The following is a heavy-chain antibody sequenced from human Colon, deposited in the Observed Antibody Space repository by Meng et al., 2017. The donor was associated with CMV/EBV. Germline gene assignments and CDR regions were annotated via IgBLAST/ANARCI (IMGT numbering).Heavy chain of an antibody. Sequence: GGSLRLSCGVSGFPFSNFAMSWVRQAPGKGLEWVSNVNWGGDKKAYADSVKGRFTISRDNAKNSLYLQMDSLRAADTAVYYCAKDRTVGGYTFGLDVWGQGTTVTVSS. V-gene: IGHV3-23*01. CDR1: GFPFSNFA. CDR2: VNWGGDKK. CDR3: AKDRTVGGYTFGLDV. J-gene: IGHJ6*02. D-gene: IGHD5-12*01.